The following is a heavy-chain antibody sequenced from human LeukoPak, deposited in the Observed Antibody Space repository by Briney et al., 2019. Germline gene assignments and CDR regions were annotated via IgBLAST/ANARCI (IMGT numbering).Heavy chain of an antibody. V-gene: IGHV4-34*01. D-gene: IGHD3-22*01. CDR3: ARGPDFYDSSGYYPI. Sequence: SETLSLTCAVYGGSFRNYYWSWIRQPPGKRLEWIGEINHSGSTKYNPSLKSRVTISVDRSKNQFSLKLSSVTAADTAVYYCARGPDFYDSSGYYPIWGQGTLVTVSS. CDR2: INHSGST. CDR1: GGSFRNYY. J-gene: IGHJ4*02.